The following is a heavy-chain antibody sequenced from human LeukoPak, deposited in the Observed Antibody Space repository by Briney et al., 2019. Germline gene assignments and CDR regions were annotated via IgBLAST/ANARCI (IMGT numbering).Heavy chain of an antibody. CDR2: ISGSDGST. J-gene: IGHJ3*02. CDR1: GFTFSSYA. D-gene: IGHD3-3*01. CDR3: AKDRNYDFTVDAFDI. Sequence: GGSLRLSCAASGFTFSSYAMSWVRQAPGKGLEWGSGISGSDGSTYYADSVKGRFTISRENSKNTLYLQMNSLRAEDTAVYYCAKDRNYDFTVDAFDIWGQGTMVTVSS. V-gene: IGHV3-23*01.